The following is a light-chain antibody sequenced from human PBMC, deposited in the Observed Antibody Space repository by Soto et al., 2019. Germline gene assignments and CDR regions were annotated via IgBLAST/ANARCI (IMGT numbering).Light chain of an antibody. CDR1: SSDIGVYDY. J-gene: IGLJ3*02. CDR2: DVT. CDR3: SSYTSSSSWV. V-gene: IGLV2-8*01. Sequence: QSALTQPPSASGSPGQSVTISCTGTSSDIGVYDYVSWYQRHPGKAPKLVIYDVTKRPSGVPDRFSGSKSGNTASLTVSGLQAEDEADYYCSSYTSSSSWVFGGGTKLTVL.